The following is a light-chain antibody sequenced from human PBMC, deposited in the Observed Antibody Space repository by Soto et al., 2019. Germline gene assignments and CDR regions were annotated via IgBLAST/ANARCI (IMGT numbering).Light chain of an antibody. CDR2: DVS. V-gene: IGLV2-14*03. CDR3: SSYTNRSPV. CDR1: ID. Sequence: QSVLTQPASVSGSPGQSITISCAATIDVSWYQQHPGKAPKLIIYDVSNRPSGVSHRFSGSKSANTASLTISGLQAEDEADYYCSSYTNRSPVFGGGTKLTVL. J-gene: IGLJ3*02.